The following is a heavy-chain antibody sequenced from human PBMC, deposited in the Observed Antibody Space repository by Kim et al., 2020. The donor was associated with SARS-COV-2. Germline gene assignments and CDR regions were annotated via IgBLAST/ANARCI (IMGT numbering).Heavy chain of an antibody. V-gene: IGHV1-24*01. Sequence: ASVKVSCKVSGYTLTELSMHWVRQAPGKGLEWMGGFDPENGEAIYAQKFQGRVTMTEDTSTDTAYMELSSLRSEDTAVYYCATTWNCSGGSCYPNGFGRSYYYYYGMDVWGQGTTVTVSS. CDR1: GYTLTELS. CDR2: FDPENGEA. D-gene: IGHD2-15*01. J-gene: IGHJ6*02. CDR3: ATTWNCSGGSCYPNGFGRSYYYYYGMDV.